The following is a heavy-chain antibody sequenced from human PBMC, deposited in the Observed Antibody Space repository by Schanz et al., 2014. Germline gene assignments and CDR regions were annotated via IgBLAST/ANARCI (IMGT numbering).Heavy chain of an antibody. Sequence: QVQLVESGGGVVQPGRSLRLSCAASGFTFSSYGMHWVRQAPGKGLEWVAAMSYDGSIKYYGDSVKGRFTISRDNSKNTQYLQMNTLRSEDTAVYYCAKDSTHIDIVIVPTAIDYWGQGTQVNVSS. CDR1: GFTFSSYG. V-gene: IGHV3-30*18. CDR2: MSYDGSIK. D-gene: IGHD2-2*01. CDR3: AKDSTHIDIVIVPTAIDY. J-gene: IGHJ4*02.